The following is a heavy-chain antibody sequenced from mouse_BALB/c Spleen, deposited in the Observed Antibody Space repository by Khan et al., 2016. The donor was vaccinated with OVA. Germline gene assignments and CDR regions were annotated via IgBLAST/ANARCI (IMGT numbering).Heavy chain of an antibody. J-gene: IGHJ4*01. V-gene: IGHV1-69*02. CDR2: IDPSDSET. CDR1: GYTFTSYW. D-gene: IGHD2-1*01. CDR3: ARGGYGNYDYAMDY. Sequence: QVQLQQPGAELVKPGAPVKLSCKASGYTFTSYWMNWVKQRPGRGLEWIGRIDPSDSETHYNQKFKDKATLTVDKSSSTAYIQLSSLTSEDSAGYYCARGGYGNYDYAMDYGGQGTSVTVSS.